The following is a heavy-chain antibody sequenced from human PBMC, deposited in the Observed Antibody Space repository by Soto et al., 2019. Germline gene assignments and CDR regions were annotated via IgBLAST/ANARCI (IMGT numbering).Heavy chain of an antibody. CDR1: GGSISSVDYS. D-gene: IGHD6-13*01. CDR3: ARGTSKYSSWYEPNTWFAA. V-gene: IGHV4-30-4*01. J-gene: IGHJ5*02. CDR2: IYNNGHT. Sequence: SETLSLTCTVSGGSISSVDYSWTWLRQPPGKGLEWVADIYNNGHTYQASSLKSRLAVSVDTSKSQVSLRLSSVTAADTAVYYCARGTSKYSSWYEPNTWFAAWGQGALVTVSS.